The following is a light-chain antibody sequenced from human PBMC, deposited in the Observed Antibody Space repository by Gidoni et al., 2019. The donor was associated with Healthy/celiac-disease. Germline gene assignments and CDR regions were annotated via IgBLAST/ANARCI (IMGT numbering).Light chain of an antibody. V-gene: IGLV3-21*02. J-gene: IGLJ2*01. CDR1: NIGSKS. Sequence: SYVLTQPPSVSVAPGQTARITWWGNNIGSKSVHGYQQKPGQAPVLVVYDDSDRPSGIPERFSGSNSGNTATLTISRVEAGDEADYYCQVWDSSSDHHVVFGGGTKLTVL. CDR3: QVWDSSSDHHVV. CDR2: DDS.